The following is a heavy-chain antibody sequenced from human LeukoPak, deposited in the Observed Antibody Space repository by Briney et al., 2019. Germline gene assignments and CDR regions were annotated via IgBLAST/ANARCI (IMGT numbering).Heavy chain of an antibody. CDR1: GYTFTSYY. D-gene: IGHD3-9*01. CDR2: INPSGGST. V-gene: IGHV1-46*03. Sequence: ASVKVSCKASGYTFTSYYMHWVRQAPGQGLEWMGIINPSGGSTSYAQKFQGRVTMTRDTSTSTVYMEPSSLRSEDTAVYYCARTYYDILTGSHDAFDIWGQGTMVTVSS. CDR3: ARTYYDILTGSHDAFDI. J-gene: IGHJ3*02.